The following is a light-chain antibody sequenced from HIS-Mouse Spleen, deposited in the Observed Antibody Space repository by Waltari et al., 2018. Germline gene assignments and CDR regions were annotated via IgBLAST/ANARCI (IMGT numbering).Light chain of an antibody. J-gene: IGLJ2*01. Sequence: QSALTQPASVSGSPGQSLTIPCPGTSSDVGGYNYVPWYQQHPGKAPKLMIYDVSNRPSWVSNRFSGSKSGNTASLTISGLQAEDEADYYCSSYTSSSTEVFGGGTKLTVL. V-gene: IGLV2-14*03. CDR2: DVS. CDR1: SSDVGGYNY. CDR3: SSYTSSSTEV.